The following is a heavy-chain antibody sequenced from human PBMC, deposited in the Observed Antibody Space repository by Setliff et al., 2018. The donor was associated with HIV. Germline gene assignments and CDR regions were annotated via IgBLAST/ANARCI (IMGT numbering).Heavy chain of an antibody. V-gene: IGHV1-69-2*01. J-gene: IGHJ4*02. CDR1: KYTFTDYY. D-gene: IGHD2-15*01. CDR2: VDPEDDKT. CDR3: VTGEGLRF. Sequence: ASAKVSCKASKYTFTDYYMHWVQQAPGKGLEWMGRVDPEDDKTIYAEKFQGRVTMTTATSSDTAYLYLSSLRSEDTAVYYCVTGEGLRFWGQGALVTVSS.